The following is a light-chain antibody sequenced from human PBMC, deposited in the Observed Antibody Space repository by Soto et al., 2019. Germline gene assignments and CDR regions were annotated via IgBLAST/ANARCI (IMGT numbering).Light chain of an antibody. CDR2: DAS. J-gene: IGKJ2*01. CDR1: QTVSSY. CDR3: QQRNNWPRYT. Sequence: EIVLTQSPVTLSLSPGERATLSCRASQTVSSYLAWYQQKPGQAPRLLIYDASNRATGIPARFSGSGSGTDFTLTISSLEPEDFAVHYCQQRNNWPRYTFGQGTKLEIK. V-gene: IGKV3-11*01.